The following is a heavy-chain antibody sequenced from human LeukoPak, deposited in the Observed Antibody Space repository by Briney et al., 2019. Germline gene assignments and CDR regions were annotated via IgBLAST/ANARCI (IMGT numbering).Heavy chain of an antibody. D-gene: IGHD4-17*01. CDR1: GFTFSSYE. Sequence: GGSLRLSCAASGFTFSSYEMNWVRQAPGKGLEWVAVISYDGSNKYYADSVKGRFTISRDNSKNTLYLQMNSLRAEDTAVYYCARVYGDYDPFDYWGQGTLVTVSS. CDR3: ARVYGDYDPFDY. V-gene: IGHV3-30*04. J-gene: IGHJ4*02. CDR2: ISYDGSNK.